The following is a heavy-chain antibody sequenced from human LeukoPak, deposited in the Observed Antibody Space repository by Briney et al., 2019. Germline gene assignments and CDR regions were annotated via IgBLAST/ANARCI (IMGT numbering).Heavy chain of an antibody. CDR3: ARVGGSSGWYHRPGGPYELDY. J-gene: IGHJ4*02. CDR1: GFTFSSYE. V-gene: IGHV3-48*03. Sequence: GGSLRLSCAASGFTFSSYEMNWVRQAPGKGLEWVSYISSSGSTIYYADSVKGRFTIYRDNAKNSLYLQMNSLRAEDTAVYYCARVGGSSGWYHRPGGPYELDYWGQGTLVTVSS. CDR2: ISSSGSTI. D-gene: IGHD6-19*01.